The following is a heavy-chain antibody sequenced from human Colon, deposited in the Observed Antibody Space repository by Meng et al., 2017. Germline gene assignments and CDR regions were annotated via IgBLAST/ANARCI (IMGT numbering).Heavy chain of an antibody. Sequence: QVQLQESGPGLVKPSETLSLTCPVSGASVDSGSDHWSWVRQPPGKGLECIGYTYKGRSTYYNPSLKSRVSMSEDTSKNQFSLTLNSVTAADTGVYYCIAYMVGRGGLGSWGQGTLVTVSS. J-gene: IGHJ5*02. D-gene: IGHD3/OR15-3a*01. CDR2: TYKGRST. CDR1: GASVDSGSDH. CDR3: IAYMVGRGGLGS. V-gene: IGHV4-30-4*01.